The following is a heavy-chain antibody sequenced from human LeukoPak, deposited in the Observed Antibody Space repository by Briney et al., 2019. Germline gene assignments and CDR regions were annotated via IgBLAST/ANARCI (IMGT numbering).Heavy chain of an antibody. CDR1: GFTFSSYG. CDR3: AKGNDIDGYYYPHFDY. Sequence: GGSLRLSCAASGFTFSSYGMHWVRQATGKGLEWVAVISSDGNNKNYVDSVKGRFTFSRDNSKNTLYLQMNSLRAEDTAVYYCAKGNDIDGYYYPHFDYWGQGTLVTVSS. V-gene: IGHV3-30*18. CDR2: ISSDGNNK. D-gene: IGHD3-22*01. J-gene: IGHJ4*02.